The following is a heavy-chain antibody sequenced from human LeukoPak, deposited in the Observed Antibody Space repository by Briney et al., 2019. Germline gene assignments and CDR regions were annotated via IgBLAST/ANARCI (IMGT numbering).Heavy chain of an antibody. V-gene: IGHV4-59*01. CDR1: GGSISSYY. J-gene: IGHJ6*02. Sequence: SETLSLTCTVSGGSISSYYWSWIRQPPGKGLEWIGYINYSGSTNYNPSLKSRVTISVDTSKNQFSLKLSSVTAADTAMYYCARALGYCTSTSCLNYNYYGMDVWGQGTTVTVSS. D-gene: IGHD2-2*01. CDR2: INYSGST. CDR3: ARALGYCTSTSCLNYNYYGMDV.